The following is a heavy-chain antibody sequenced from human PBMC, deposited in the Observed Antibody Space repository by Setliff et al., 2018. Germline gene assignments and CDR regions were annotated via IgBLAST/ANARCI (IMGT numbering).Heavy chain of an antibody. V-gene: IGHV3-21*01. CDR1: GVVFRNYH. D-gene: IGHD5-12*01. CDR3: AGSRAWIPIFDS. Sequence: GGSLRLSCVVSGVVFRNYHLNWVRQTPEKGLEWVSSFSGSNEYIKYADSVKGRFTISRDSAENAVYLQMNNLSAEDTAVYYCAGSRAWIPIFDSWGQGILVTV. CDR2: FSGSNEYI. J-gene: IGHJ4*02.